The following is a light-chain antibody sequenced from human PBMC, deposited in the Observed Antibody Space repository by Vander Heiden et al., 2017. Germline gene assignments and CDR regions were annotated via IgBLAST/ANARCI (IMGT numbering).Light chain of an antibody. Sequence: DILITQSPDSLAVALGERATIHCKSSPSVFYSSKKKNYLGRYLQTPGQPPKRIIYWASTRESGVPDRFSGSGSGTDFTLTISSLQAEDVAVYYCQQYYSTHALTFGGGTKVEIK. J-gene: IGKJ4*01. CDR3: QQYYSTHALT. V-gene: IGKV4-1*01. CDR2: WAS. CDR1: PSVFYSSKKKNY.